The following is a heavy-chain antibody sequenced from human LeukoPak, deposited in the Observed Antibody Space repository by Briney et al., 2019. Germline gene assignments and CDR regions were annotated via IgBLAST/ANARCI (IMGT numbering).Heavy chain of an antibody. J-gene: IGHJ4*02. D-gene: IGHD4-17*01. CDR3: AREGDTYGDYDY. Sequence: SEALSLTCTVSGYSISSGYYWGWIRQPPGKGLEWIGSIYHSGSTYYNPSLKSRVTISVDTSKNQFSLKLSSVTAADTAVYYCAREGDTYGDYDYWGQGTLVTVSS. CDR1: GYSISSGYY. CDR2: IYHSGST. V-gene: IGHV4-38-2*02.